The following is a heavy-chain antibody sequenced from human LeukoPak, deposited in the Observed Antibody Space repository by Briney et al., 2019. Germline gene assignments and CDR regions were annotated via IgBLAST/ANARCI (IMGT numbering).Heavy chain of an antibody. CDR2: ISGSGGST. CDR1: GFTFSSYA. V-gene: IGHV3-23*01. D-gene: IGHD3-10*01. Sequence: GGSLRLSCAASGFTFSSYAMSWVRQAPGKGLEWVSTISGSGGSTYYADSVKGRFTISRDNSKNTLYVQMNSLRAEDTDVYYCAKQNYYASGSYYDYWGQGTLVTVSS. J-gene: IGHJ4*02. CDR3: AKQNYYASGSYYDY.